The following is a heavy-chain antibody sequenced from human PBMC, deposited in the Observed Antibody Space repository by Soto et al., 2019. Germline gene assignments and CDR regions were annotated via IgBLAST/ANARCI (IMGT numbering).Heavy chain of an antibody. V-gene: IGHV4-34*01. CDR3: ARGPVLWFGELDYYYGMDG. CDR1: GGCLSGYY. J-gene: IGHJ6*02. Sequence: PSETLSLTCAVYGGCLSGYYWSCIRQPPGKGLEWIGEINHSGSTNYNPSLKSRVTISGDTSKSQFSLKLSSVTAADTAVYYCARGPVLWFGELDYYYGMDGWGQVTRVTVSS. CDR2: INHSGST. D-gene: IGHD3-10*01.